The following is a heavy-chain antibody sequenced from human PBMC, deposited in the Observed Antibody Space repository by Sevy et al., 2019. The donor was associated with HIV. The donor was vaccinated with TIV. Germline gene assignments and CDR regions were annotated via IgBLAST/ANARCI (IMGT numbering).Heavy chain of an antibody. V-gene: IGHV4-38-2*01. J-gene: IGHJ3*02. CDR1: GYSISSDDY. Sequence: SETLSLTCAVSGYSISSDDYWVWIRQPPGKGLEWIGNIYHSGNTYYNPSLKSRVTMSLDTSMNQFSLGLTSVTAADTAVYYCPRTLRGNFETRATAFNIWGQGTMVTVSS. D-gene: IGHD1-7*01. CDR3: PRTLRGNFETRATAFNI. CDR2: IYHSGNT.